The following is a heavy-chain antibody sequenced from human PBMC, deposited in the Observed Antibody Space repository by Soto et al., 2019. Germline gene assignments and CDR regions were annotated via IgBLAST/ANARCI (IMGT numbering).Heavy chain of an antibody. D-gene: IGHD3-9*01. CDR2: IGSSSSYT. V-gene: IGHV3-11*05. J-gene: IGHJ3*02. CDR3: ARDADILTGSDAFDI. CDR1: GFTFSDYY. Sequence: QVQLVESGGGLVQPGGSLRLSCAASGFTFSDYYMSWIRQAPGKGLEWVSYIGSSSSYTNYADSVKGRFTISRDNAKNSQYLHINSLRAEDEAVYYCARDADILTGSDAFDIWGQGKLVNVSS.